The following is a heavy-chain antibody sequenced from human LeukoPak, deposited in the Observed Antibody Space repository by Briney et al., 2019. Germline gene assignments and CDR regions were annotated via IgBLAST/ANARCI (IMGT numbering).Heavy chain of an antibody. CDR1: GFTLSSYW. V-gene: IGHV3-7*01. CDR3: ATSDFWSAFGLGN. CDR2: INQYGSES. J-gene: IGHJ4*02. Sequence: GGSLRLSCAASGFTLSSYWMSWVRQAPGKGLEWLVNINQYGSESYSVDSVKGRFTISRDNTKNSLYLQMSSLRAEDAAVYYCATSDFWSAFGLGNWGQGTLVTVSS. D-gene: IGHD3-3*01.